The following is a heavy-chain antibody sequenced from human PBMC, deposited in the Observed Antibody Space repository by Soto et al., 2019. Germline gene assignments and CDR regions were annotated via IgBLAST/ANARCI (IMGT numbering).Heavy chain of an antibody. V-gene: IGHV3-66*01. J-gene: IGHJ4*02. CDR1: GFTVSSNY. CDR3: AKTWVRGVPPPRYYFDY. Sequence: GGSLRLSCAASGFTVSSNYMSWVRQAPGKGLEWVSVIYSGDNTYYADSVKGRFTISRDNSKKTLYLQMNSLRAEDTAVYYCAKTWVRGVPPPRYYFDYWGQGTLVTVSS. D-gene: IGHD3-10*01. CDR2: IYSGDNT.